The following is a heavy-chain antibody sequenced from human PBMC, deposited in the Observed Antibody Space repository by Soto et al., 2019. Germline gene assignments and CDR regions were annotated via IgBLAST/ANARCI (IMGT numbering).Heavy chain of an antibody. Sequence: GGSLRLSCAASGFTFSDYYMSWIRQAPGKGLEWVSYISSSGSTIYYADSVKGRFTISRDNAKNSLYLQMNSLRAEDTAVYYCARVHATIFGVVIIYYYYYYMDVWGKGTTVTVSS. J-gene: IGHJ6*03. CDR1: GFTFSDYY. CDR2: ISSSGSTI. D-gene: IGHD3-3*01. CDR3: ARVHATIFGVVIIYYYYYYMDV. V-gene: IGHV3-11*01.